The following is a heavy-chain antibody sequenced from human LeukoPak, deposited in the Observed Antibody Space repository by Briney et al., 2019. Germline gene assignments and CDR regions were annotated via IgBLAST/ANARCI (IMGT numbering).Heavy chain of an antibody. J-gene: IGHJ6*03. CDR2: ISYDGSNK. CDR1: GFTFSSYA. V-gene: IGHV3-30*04. Sequence: GRSLRLSCAASGFTFSSYAMHWVRQAPGKGLEWVAVISYDGSNKYYADSVKGRFTISRDNSKNTLYLQMNGLRAEDTAVYYCARDLYYYYYYMDVWGKGTTVTVSS. CDR3: ARDLYYYYYYMDV.